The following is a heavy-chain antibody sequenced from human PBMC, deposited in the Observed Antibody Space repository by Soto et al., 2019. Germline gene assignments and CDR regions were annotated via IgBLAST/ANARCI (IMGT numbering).Heavy chain of an antibody. CDR3: ASSPYDFWSGYGSGKYYYYYYMDV. J-gene: IGHJ6*03. D-gene: IGHD3-3*01. Sequence: SETLSLTCTVSGGSISSYYWSWIRQPPGKGLEWIGYIYYSGSTNYNPSLKSRVTISVDTSKNQFSLKLSSVTAVDTAVYYCASSPYDFWSGYGSGKYYYYYYMDVWGKGTTVTVSS. V-gene: IGHV4-59*01. CDR2: IYYSGST. CDR1: GGSISSYY.